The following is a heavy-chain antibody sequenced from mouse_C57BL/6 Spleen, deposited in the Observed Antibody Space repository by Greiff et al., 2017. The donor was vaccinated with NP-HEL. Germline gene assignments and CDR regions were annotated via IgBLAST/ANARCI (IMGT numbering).Heavy chain of an antibody. V-gene: IGHV1-26*01. J-gene: IGHJ1*03. D-gene: IGHD2-5*01. CDR3: APAYYSNYRYFDV. Sequence: EVKLMESGPELVKPGASVKISCKASGYTFTDYYMNWVKQSHGKSLEWIGDINPNNGGTSYNQKFKGKATLTVDKSSSTAYMELRSLTSEDSAVYYCAPAYYSNYRYFDVWGTGTTVTVSS. CDR1: GYTFTDYY. CDR2: INPNNGGT.